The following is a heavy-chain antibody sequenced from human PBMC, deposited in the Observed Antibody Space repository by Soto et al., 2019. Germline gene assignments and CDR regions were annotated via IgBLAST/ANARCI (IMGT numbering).Heavy chain of an antibody. CDR3: ATVRIMIKFGEVIVPLDFDY. V-gene: IGHV1-3*01. CDR2: INAGNGNT. D-gene: IGHD3-16*02. Sequence: ASVKVSCKASGYTFTSYAMHWVRQAPGQRLEWMGWINAGNGNTKYSQKFQGRVTITRDTSASTAYMELSSLRSADTAVYYCATVRIMIKFGEVIVPLDFDYWGQGTLVNVSS. J-gene: IGHJ4*02. CDR1: GYTFTSYA.